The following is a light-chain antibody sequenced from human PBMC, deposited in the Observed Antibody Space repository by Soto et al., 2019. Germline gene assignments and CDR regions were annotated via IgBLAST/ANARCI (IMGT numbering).Light chain of an antibody. V-gene: IGKV3-11*01. J-gene: IGKJ4*01. Sequence: EIVLTQSPATLSLSPGERATLSCRASQSVSSYLAWYQQKPGQAPRLLIYDASNRATGIPAMFSGSGSGTDITLTISSLEPEDFAVYYCQQRELTLGGGTKVEIK. CDR1: QSVSSY. CDR2: DAS. CDR3: QQRELT.